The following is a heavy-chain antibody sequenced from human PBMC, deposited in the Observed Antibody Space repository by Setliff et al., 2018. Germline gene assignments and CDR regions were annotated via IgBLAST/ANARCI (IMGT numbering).Heavy chain of an antibody. CDR2: INTNTGNP. CDR3: ARASRFGTIKYRGDYYMDV. D-gene: IGHD3-10*01. V-gene: IGHV7-4-1*02. J-gene: IGHJ6*03. CDR1: GNRFTTYA. Sequence: ASVKVSCKASGNRFTTYAISWMRQAPGQGLEWMGWINTNTGNPSYAQGFTGRFVFSLDTSVSTAYLQISSLKAEDTALYYCARASRFGTIKYRGDYYMDVWGKGTTVTVSS.